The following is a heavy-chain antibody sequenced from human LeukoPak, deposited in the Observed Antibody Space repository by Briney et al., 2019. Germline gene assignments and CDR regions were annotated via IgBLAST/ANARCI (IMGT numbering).Heavy chain of an antibody. V-gene: IGHV1-46*01. CDR2: INPSGGST. CDR3: ARDLGSPEWYFDL. CDR1: GYTFTGYY. D-gene: IGHD2-15*01. J-gene: IGHJ2*01. Sequence: ASVKVSCKASGYTFTGYYIHWVRQAPGQGLEWMGIINPSGGSTSYAQKFQGRVTMTRDTSTSTVYMELSSLRSEDTAVYYCARDLGSPEWYFDLWGRGTLVTVSS.